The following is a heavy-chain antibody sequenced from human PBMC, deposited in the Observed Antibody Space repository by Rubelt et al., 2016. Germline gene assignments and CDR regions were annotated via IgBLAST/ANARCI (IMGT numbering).Heavy chain of an antibody. CDR1: GGSIRSSSYY. CDR2: IYDSVST. D-gene: IGHD2-21*01. V-gene: IGHV4-39*07. Sequence: QLQLQESGPGLVKPSETLSLTCTVSGGSIRSSSYYWGWIRQPPGKGLEWIGYIYDSVSTFYNPSLRNRVTMSIDTSKHQFSLKVGSVTAADTAVYFWWGERGVVVGDPGYMDVWGKGTTVIVSS. CDR3: WGERGVVVGDPGYMDV. J-gene: IGHJ6*03.